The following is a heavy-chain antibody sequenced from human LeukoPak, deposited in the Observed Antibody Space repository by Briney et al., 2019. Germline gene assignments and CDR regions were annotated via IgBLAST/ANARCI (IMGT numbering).Heavy chain of an antibody. V-gene: IGHV4-4*07. D-gene: IGHD1-26*01. J-gene: IGHJ5*02. CDR1: GGSISSYY. CDR3: AREGIVGAINWFDP. Sequence: SETLSLTCTVSGGSISSYYWSWIRQPAGKGLEWIGRIYTSGSTNYNPSLKSRVTMSVDTSKDQFSLKLSSVTAADTAVYYCAREGIVGAINWFDPWGQGTLVTVSS. CDR2: IYTSGST.